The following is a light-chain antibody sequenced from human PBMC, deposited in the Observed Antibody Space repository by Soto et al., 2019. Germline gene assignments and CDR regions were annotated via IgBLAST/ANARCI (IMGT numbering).Light chain of an antibody. Sequence: IQMTQSPSSLSASVGDRVTITCLASQSISSYLNWYQQKPGKAPKLLIYAASSLQSGVPSRFSGSGSGTDFTLTISSLQPEDFATYYSQQSYSTPRTFGQGTKVAIK. CDR2: AAS. CDR1: QSISSY. V-gene: IGKV1-39*01. CDR3: QQSYSTPRT. J-gene: IGKJ1*01.